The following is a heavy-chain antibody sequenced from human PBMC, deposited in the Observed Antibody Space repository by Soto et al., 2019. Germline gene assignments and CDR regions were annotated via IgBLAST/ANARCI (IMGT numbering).Heavy chain of an antibody. J-gene: IGHJ6*02. CDR2: ISGSGGST. V-gene: IGHV3-23*01. CDR1: GFTFSSYA. Sequence: EVQLLESVGGLVQPGGSLRLSCAASGFTFSSYAMSWVRQAPGKGLEWVSAISGSGGSTYYADSVKGRFTISRDNSKNTLYLQMNSLRAEDTAVYYCAKYGRWLVHFYYYGMDVWGQGTTVTVSS. D-gene: IGHD6-19*01. CDR3: AKYGRWLVHFYYYGMDV.